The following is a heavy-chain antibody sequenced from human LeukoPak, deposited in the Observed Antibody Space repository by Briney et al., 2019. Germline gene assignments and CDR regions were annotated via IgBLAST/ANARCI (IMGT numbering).Heavy chain of an antibody. CDR2: IYYSGST. J-gene: IGHJ4*02. CDR1: GGSIRNYY. D-gene: IGHD6-13*01. V-gene: IGHV4-59*01. Sequence: SETLSLTCTVSGGSIRNYYWSWIRQPPGKGLEWIGYIYYSGSTNYNPSLKSRVTISVDTSKNQFSLKLSSVTAADTAVYYCARVPRGIAAAVYFDYWGQGTLVTVSS. CDR3: ARVPRGIAAAVYFDY.